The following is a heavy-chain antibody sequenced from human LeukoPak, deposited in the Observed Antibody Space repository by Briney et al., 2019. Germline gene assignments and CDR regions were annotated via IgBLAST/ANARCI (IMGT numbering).Heavy chain of an antibody. D-gene: IGHD2-2*01. V-gene: IGHV3-9*01. CDR3: VKDRAPQPPYYMDV. CDR2: ISWNSGNI. Sequence: TGGSLRLSCAASGFTFSSYAMHWVRQAPGKGLEWVSVISWNSGNIDYADSVKGRFTISRDNAKNSLYLQMNSLRAEDTALYYCVKDRAPQPPYYMDVWGKGTTVTVSS. CDR1: GFTFSSYA. J-gene: IGHJ6*03.